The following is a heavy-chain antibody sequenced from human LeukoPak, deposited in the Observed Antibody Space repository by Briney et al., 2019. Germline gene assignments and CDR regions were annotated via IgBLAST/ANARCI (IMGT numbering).Heavy chain of an antibody. CDR1: GGSISSYY. V-gene: IGHV4-39*01. J-gene: IGHJ5*02. CDR2: INYSGNT. CDR3: ARQKWITMVRGVINWFDP. Sequence: SETLSLTCTVSGGSISSYYWAWIRQPPGKGLEWIGSINYSGNTYYNPSLKSRVTISVDTSKSQFFLKLSSVTAADTAVYYCARQKWITMVRGVINWFDPWGQGTLVTVSS. D-gene: IGHD3-10*01.